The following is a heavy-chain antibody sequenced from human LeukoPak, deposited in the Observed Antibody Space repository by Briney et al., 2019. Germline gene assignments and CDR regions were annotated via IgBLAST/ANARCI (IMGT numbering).Heavy chain of an antibody. CDR3: AREREGPYGYLDY. J-gene: IGHJ4*02. CDR1: SGSFSGYY. V-gene: IGHV4-34*01. D-gene: IGHD4-17*01. CDR2: INYSGST. Sequence: SETLSLTCAIYSGSFSGYYWSWLRQPPGKGLEWIGEINYSGSTNYNPSLKSRVTISVDTSKNQFSLKLSSVTAADTAVYYCAREREGPYGYLDYWGQGTLVTVSS.